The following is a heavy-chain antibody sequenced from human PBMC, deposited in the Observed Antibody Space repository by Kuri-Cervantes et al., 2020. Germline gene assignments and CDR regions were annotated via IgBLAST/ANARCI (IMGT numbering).Heavy chain of an antibody. CDR1: GGSISSYY. CDR3: ASEYYYDSSGYY. CDR2: IYYSGST. V-gene: IGHV4-59*01. D-gene: IGHD3-22*01. J-gene: IGHJ4*02. Sequence: GSLRLSCTVSGGSISSYYWSWIRQPAGKGLEWIGYIYYSGSTNYNPSLKSRVTISVDTSKNQFSLKLSSVTAADTAVYYCASEYYYDSSGYYLGQGTLVTVSS.